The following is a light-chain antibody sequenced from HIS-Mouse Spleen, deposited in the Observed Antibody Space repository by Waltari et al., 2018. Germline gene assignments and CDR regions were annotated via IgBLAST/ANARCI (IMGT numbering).Light chain of an antibody. CDR3: SSYTSSSTEV. CDR1: SSDVGGYNH. Sequence: QSALTQPASVSGSPGQSIPISCTGTSSDVGGYNHVSWYQQHPGKAPKLMIYDVSNRPSGVSNRFSGSKSGNTASLTISGLQAEDEADYYCSSYTSSSTEVFGGGTKLTVL. J-gene: IGLJ2*01. CDR2: DVS. V-gene: IGLV2-14*03.